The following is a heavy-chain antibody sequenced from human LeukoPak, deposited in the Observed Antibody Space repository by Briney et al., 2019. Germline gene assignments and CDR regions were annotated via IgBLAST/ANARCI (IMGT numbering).Heavy chain of an antibody. CDR3: AKMGLDYYASSGYYGYFDY. D-gene: IGHD3-22*01. J-gene: IGHJ4*02. CDR2: IRYDGSSK. CDR1: GFTFSSYN. V-gene: IGHV3-30*02. Sequence: PGGSLRLSCAASGFTFSSYNMNWVRQAPGQGLEWVAFIRYDGSSKYYADSVKGRFTISRNNSKNTLYLQMNSLRAEDTAVYYCAKMGLDYYASSGYYGYFDYWGQGTRVTVSS.